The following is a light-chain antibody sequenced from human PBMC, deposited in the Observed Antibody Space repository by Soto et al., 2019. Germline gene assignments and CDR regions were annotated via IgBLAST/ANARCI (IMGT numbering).Light chain of an antibody. CDR2: EVS. J-gene: IGLJ1*01. CDR1: SSDVGGYNY. V-gene: IGLV2-14*01. Sequence: QSALTQPASVSGSPGQSITISCTGTSSDVGGYNYVFWYQQHPGKAPKLMIYEVSNRPSGVSNRFSGSKSGNTASLTISGHQAEDEADYYCSSYTSSSTLDVFGTGTKVTVL. CDR3: SSYTSSSTLDV.